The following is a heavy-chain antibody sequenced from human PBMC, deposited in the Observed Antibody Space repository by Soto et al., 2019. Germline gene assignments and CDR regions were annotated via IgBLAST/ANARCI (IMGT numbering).Heavy chain of an antibody. D-gene: IGHD3-22*01. J-gene: IGHJ4*02. V-gene: IGHV4-61*01. CDR1: GGSIGSGSFY. CDR3: ARVSTYYFDSSGSYTSDY. Sequence: SLTCTVSGGSIGSGSFYWSWIRQPPGKGLEWIGYVFFSGSTNYNPSLKSRVTISIDTSKNQFSLKLISVTAADTAVYYCARVSTYYFDSSGSYTSDYWGQGTLVTVSS. CDR2: VFFSGST.